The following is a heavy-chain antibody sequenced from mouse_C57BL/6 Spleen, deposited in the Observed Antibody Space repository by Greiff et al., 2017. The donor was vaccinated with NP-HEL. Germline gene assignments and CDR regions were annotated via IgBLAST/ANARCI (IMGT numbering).Heavy chain of an antibody. CDR3: ARHPYYYGSSYRYFDV. J-gene: IGHJ1*03. Sequence: EVKLQESGGGLVQPGGSLKLSCAASGFTFSDYGMAWVRQAPRKGPEWVAFISNLAYSIYYADTVTGRFTISRENAKNTLYLEMSSLRSEDTAMYYCARHPYYYGSSYRYFDVWGTGTTVTVSS. V-gene: IGHV5-15*01. CDR1: GFTFSDYG. CDR2: ISNLAYSI. D-gene: IGHD1-1*01.